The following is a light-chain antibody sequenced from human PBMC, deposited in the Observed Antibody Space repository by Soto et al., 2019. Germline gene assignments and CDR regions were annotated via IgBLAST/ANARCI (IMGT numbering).Light chain of an antibody. V-gene: IGLV2-14*01. J-gene: IGLJ2*01. CDR3: SSYASSSTVI. Sequence: QSALTQPASVSGSPGQSITISCTGTSSDVGAYNYVSWYQQHPVKAPKLMIYDVSSRPSGISNRFSGSKSGNTASLTISRVQAEDEADYYCSSYASSSTVIFGGGTKLTVL. CDR2: DVS. CDR1: SSDVGAYNY.